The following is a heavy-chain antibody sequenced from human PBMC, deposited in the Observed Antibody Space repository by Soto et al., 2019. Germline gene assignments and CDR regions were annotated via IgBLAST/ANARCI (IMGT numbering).Heavy chain of an antibody. CDR3: ARVGDYEILAGYYNDY. CDR2: IFSNDDK. D-gene: IGHD3-9*01. Sequence: QVTLKESGPVLVKPTETLTLTCTVSGFSLTNARMGVSWIRQPPGKALEWLAHIFSNDDKSYSTSLKSRLTHSKDNSKIQVVPTMTNMEPVDPGTNFCARVGDYEILAGYYNDYWGQGTLVTVSS. J-gene: IGHJ4*02. CDR1: GFSLTNARMG. V-gene: IGHV2-26*01.